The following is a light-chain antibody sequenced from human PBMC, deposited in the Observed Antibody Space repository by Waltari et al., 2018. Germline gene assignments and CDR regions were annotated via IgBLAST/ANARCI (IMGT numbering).Light chain of an antibody. CDR3: QQYVSSPET. V-gene: IGKV3-20*01. Sequence: TQSPGTLSLSPGEGATLSCRASQSVSTSLAWYQQKPGQAPRLLIYGASSRATGIPDRFGGSGSGTDFTLSISSLEPEDFAVYYCQQYVSSPETFGQGTKLEIK. J-gene: IGKJ2*01. CDR2: GAS. CDR1: QSVSTS.